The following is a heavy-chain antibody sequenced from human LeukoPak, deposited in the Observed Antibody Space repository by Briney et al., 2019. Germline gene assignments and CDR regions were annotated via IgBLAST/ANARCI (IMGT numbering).Heavy chain of an antibody. J-gene: IGHJ4*02. D-gene: IGHD6-19*01. Sequence: GGSLRLSCAASGLTVSSNYMSWVRQAPGKGLEWVALVSYDGANTYYSRSVMGRFTISRDNSKNTLCLQMNSLRPEDTALYYCARDNGYSNGHAFDSWGQGTLVTVSS. V-gene: IGHV3-30-3*01. CDR2: VSYDGANT. CDR1: GLTVSSNY. CDR3: ARDNGYSNGHAFDS.